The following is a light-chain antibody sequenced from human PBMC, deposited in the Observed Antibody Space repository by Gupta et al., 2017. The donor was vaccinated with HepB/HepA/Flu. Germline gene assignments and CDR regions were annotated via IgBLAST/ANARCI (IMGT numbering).Light chain of an antibody. CDR1: QGITSY. CDR2: AAS. CDR3: QRLNSYPRA. J-gene: IGKJ3*01. Sequence: DIQLTQSPSFLSASVGDRVTITCRASQGITSYLAWYQQKPGKAPKVLIYAASTLQSGVPSRFSGSGSGTEFTLTISSLHPEDFATYDCQRLNSYPRAFGPGTRVDIK. V-gene: IGKV1-9*01.